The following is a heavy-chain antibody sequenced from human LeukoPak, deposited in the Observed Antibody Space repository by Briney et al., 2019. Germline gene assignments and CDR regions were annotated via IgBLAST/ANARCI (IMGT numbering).Heavy chain of an antibody. V-gene: IGHV1-69*04. CDR1: GGTFSSYA. J-gene: IGHJ4*02. Sequence: SVKVSFKASGGTFSSYAISWVRQAPGQGLEWMGRIIPILGIANYAQKFQGRATITADKSTSTAYMELSSLRAEDTAVYYCARDPPVGATPFDYWGQGTLVSVSS. CDR2: IIPILGIA. D-gene: IGHD1-26*01. CDR3: ARDPPVGATPFDY.